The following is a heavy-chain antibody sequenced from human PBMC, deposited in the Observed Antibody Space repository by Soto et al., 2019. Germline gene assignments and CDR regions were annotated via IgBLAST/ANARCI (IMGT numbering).Heavy chain of an antibody. CDR3: ARIRTQYRTRDALDI. V-gene: IGHV3-21*01. CDR1: GFTFSSYT. J-gene: IGHJ3*02. CDR2: ISSTSTYK. Sequence: DEQLVESGGALVKPGGSLRLSCAASGFTFSSYTMTWIRQAPGKGLEWVASISSTSTYKYFTDLSEGRFTISRDNANKSLSLQMESLRAEDKAVYYCARIRTQYRTRDALDIWGQGTPVIVSS. D-gene: IGHD2-2*02.